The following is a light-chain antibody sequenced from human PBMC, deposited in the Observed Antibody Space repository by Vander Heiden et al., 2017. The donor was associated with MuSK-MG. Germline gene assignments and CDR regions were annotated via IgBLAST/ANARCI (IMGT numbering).Light chain of an antibody. J-gene: IGKJ3*01. CDR2: GAS. CDR3: QQYNNWPFT. Sequence: EIVMTQSPATLYVSPGERATLSCRASQSVSSNLAWYQHKPGQAPRLLIYGASTRATGIPARFSGSESGTEFSLTISSLQSEDFAVYYCQQYNNWPFTFGPGTKVDIK. CDR1: QSVSSN. V-gene: IGKV3-15*01.